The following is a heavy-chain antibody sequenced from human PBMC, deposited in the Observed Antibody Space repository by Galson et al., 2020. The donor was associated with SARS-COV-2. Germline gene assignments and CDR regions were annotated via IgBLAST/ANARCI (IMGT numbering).Heavy chain of an antibody. CDR1: GFTFSSYE. CDR3: ARGDSLVVINFGRFDP. J-gene: IGHJ5*02. Sequence: GESLKISCAASGFTFSSYEMNWVRQAPGKGLEWVSYISRSGSTIYYADSVKGRFTISRDNAKNSLYLQMNSLRAEDTAVYYCARGDSLVVINFGRFDPWGQGTLVTVSS. D-gene: IGHD3-22*01. V-gene: IGHV3-48*03. CDR2: ISRSGSTI.